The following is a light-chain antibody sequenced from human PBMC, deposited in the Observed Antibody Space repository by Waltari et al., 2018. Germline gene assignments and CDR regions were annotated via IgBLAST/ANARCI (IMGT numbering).Light chain of an antibody. V-gene: IGKV1-16*02. Sequence: DIQITQSPSSLSASVGDRVTITCRASEDIRNSLSWFQQKPGKAPKSLTYAAPSLQSGVPSKFSASGFGTEFILTISSLQPEDIATYYCQQYYTTPYTFGQGTKLEIK. CDR3: QQYYTTPYT. J-gene: IGKJ2*01. CDR1: EDIRNS. CDR2: AAP.